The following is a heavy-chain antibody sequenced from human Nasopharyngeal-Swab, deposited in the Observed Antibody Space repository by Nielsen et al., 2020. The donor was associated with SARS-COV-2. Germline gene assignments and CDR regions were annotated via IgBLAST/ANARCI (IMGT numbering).Heavy chain of an antibody. D-gene: IGHD2-15*01. J-gene: IGHJ4*02. Sequence: WVRQAPGQGLEWLGGIIPIFGTANYAQKFQGRVTITADESTSTAYMELSSLRSEDTAAYYCARVNCSSTSCYPLGYCSGGSCYFDSWGQGTLVTVSS. V-gene: IGHV1-69*01. CDR3: ARVNCSSTSCYPLGYCSGGSCYFDS. CDR2: IIPIFGTA.